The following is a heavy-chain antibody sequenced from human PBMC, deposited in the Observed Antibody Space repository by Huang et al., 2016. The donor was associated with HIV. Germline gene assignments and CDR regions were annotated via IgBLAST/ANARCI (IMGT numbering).Heavy chain of an antibody. V-gene: IGHV3-74*02. CDR2: IESDGSST. J-gene: IGHJ4*01. CDR3: VRAREKGYDFWSGYRY. CDR1: GFIFSDYW. D-gene: IGHD3-3*01. Sequence: EVELAESGGGSVRPGQSLRLSCVGSGFIFSDYWMHGVRQIPGKGVMGVERIESDGSSTSYADSVKGRFTIYRDNARNTVYLQMSSLRVDDTAVYYCVRAREKGYDFWSGYRYWGQGAQVTVSS.